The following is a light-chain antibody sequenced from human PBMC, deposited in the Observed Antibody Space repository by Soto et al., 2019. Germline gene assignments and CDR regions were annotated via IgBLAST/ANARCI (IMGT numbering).Light chain of an antibody. CDR2: GNS. Sequence: QSVLTQPPSVSGAPGQRVTISCTGSSSNIGAGFDVHWYQQLPRPAPKLLIYGNSNRPSGVPDRFSGSKSGTSASLAITGLQAEDEADYYCQSYDTSLSGWVFGGGTKLTVL. J-gene: IGLJ3*02. CDR3: QSYDTSLSGWV. CDR1: SSNIGAGFD. V-gene: IGLV1-40*01.